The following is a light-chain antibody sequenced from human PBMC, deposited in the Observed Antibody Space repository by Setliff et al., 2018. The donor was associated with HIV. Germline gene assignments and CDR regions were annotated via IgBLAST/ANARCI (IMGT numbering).Light chain of an antibody. V-gene: IGLV1-40*01. CDR1: NSNIGAGYD. CDR3: QSYDNRLSEEV. Sequence: QSVLTQPPSVSGAPRQRVTISCTGSNSNIGAGYDVHWYQQLPGTAPKLLMYGNGNRPSGVPDRFSDSKSGTSASLAITGLQAEDEADYYCQSYDNRLSEEVFGTGTKVTVL. CDR2: GNG. J-gene: IGLJ1*01.